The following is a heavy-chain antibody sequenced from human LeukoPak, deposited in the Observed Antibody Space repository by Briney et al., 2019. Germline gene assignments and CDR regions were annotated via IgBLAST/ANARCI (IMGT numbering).Heavy chain of an antibody. CDR2: ISGSGGST. J-gene: IGHJ4*02. CDR3: ASDRHSSSWSYY. CDR1: GFTFSSYA. D-gene: IGHD6-13*01. Sequence: GGSLRLSCAASGFTFSSYAMSWVRQAPGKGLEWVSAISGSGGSTYYADSVKGRFTISRNISQNTLYLQMNSLRAEDTAVYYCASDRHSSSWSYYWGQGTLVTVSS. V-gene: IGHV3-23*01.